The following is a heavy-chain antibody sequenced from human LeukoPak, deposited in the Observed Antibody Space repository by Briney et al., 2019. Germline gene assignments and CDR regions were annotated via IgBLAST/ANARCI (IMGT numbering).Heavy chain of an antibody. CDR3: AKDRTVGASYWYFDL. CDR1: GVTLSTYA. Sequence: QPGGSLRLSCTSPGVTLSTYAMSWARHAPGKGLEWGSGISSSGSGGNTYYADSVKGRFTISRDNSKNTLFLHMNTLRAEDTAIDYCAKDRTVGASYWYFDLWGRGTLVTVSS. CDR2: ISSSGSGGNT. D-gene: IGHD1-26*01. J-gene: IGHJ2*01. V-gene: IGHV3-23*01.